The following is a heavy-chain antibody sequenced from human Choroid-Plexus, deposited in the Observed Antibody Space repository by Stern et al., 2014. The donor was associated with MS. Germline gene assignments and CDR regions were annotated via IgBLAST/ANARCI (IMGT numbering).Heavy chain of an antibody. CDR1: GFTFGSCA. D-gene: IGHD2-8*01. V-gene: IGHV3-30*18. J-gene: IGHJ5*02. CDR2: VSYDGSNK. CDR3: AKDRQYLTYFFDH. Sequence: VQLVESGGGVVQPGRPLRLSCAASGFTFGSCAMHWVRQAPGKGLEWVAGVSYDGSNKYYADSVKGRFTVSRDNSQNTLDMQMSSLRAEDTAVYYCAKDRQYLTYFFDHWGQGSLVTVSS.